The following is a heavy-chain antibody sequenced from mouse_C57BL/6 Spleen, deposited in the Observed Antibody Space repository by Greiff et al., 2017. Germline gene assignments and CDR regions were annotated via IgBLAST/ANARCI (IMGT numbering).Heavy chain of an antibody. Sequence: EVKLVESGGGLVKPGGSLKLSCAASGFTFSDYGMHWVRQAPEKGLEWVAYISIGSSTIYYADTVKGRFTISRDNAKNTLFLQMTSLRSEDTAMYYCARGGSSAWFAYWGQGTLVTVSA. J-gene: IGHJ3*01. CDR1: GFTFSDYG. CDR2: ISIGSSTI. D-gene: IGHD1-1*01. CDR3: ARGGSSAWFAY. V-gene: IGHV5-17*01.